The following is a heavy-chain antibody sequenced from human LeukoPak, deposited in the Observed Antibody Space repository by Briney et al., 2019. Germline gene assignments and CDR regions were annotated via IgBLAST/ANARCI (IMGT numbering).Heavy chain of an antibody. Sequence: GGSLRLSCAASGFTFSSYAMSWVRQAPGKGLEWVSAISGSGGSTYYAGSVKGRFTISRDNSKNTLYLQMNSLRAEDTAVYYCAKREGRYSYGYFDYWGQGTLVTVSS. CDR2: ISGSGGST. V-gene: IGHV3-23*01. CDR1: GFTFSSYA. CDR3: AKREGRYSYGYFDY. D-gene: IGHD5-18*01. J-gene: IGHJ4*02.